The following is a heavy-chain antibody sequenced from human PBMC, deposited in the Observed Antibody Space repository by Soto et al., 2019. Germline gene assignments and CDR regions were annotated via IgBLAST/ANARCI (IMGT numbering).Heavy chain of an antibody. D-gene: IGHD1-7*01. CDR3: ARGRTSIRYYCFIDV. CDR2: IFHNGNT. J-gene: IGHJ6*03. V-gene: IGHV4-4*02. CDR1: GGSISSRNW. Sequence: QVQLQESGPGLVKPSETLSLTCAVSGGSISSRNWWTWVRQPPGKGLEWIGEIFHNGNTKYNSSLKSLLTISVDESKNQFSLRLISVTAADTAVYFCARGRTSIRYYCFIDVWGKGTAVTVSS.